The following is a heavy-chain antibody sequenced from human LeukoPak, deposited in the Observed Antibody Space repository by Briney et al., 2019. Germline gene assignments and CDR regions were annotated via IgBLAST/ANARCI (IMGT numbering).Heavy chain of an antibody. CDR1: GGTFSSYA. D-gene: IGHD1-26*01. V-gene: IGHV1-69*04. Sequence: SVKVSCKASGGTFSSYAISWVRQAPGQGLEWMGRIIPIFGIANYAQKFQGRVTITADKSTSTAYMGLSSLRSEDTAVYYCARASGSYPFDYWGQGTLVTVSS. CDR2: IIPIFGIA. J-gene: IGHJ4*02. CDR3: ARASGSYPFDY.